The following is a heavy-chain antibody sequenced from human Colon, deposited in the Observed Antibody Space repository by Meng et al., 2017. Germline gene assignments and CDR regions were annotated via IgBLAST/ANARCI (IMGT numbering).Heavy chain of an antibody. CDR1: GYSFTTFG. V-gene: IGHV7-4-1*02. Sequence: QAQLVQSGSELRKPGASVKVSCKASGYSFTTFGINWVRQAPGQGLEWLGWINTNTQEPTYAQGFTGRYAFSLDTSVSTAYLQISSLESEDTAVYYCARKASGYSYSTNWGQGTLVTVSS. CDR3: ARKASGYSYSTN. CDR2: INTNTQEP. D-gene: IGHD3-22*01. J-gene: IGHJ4*02.